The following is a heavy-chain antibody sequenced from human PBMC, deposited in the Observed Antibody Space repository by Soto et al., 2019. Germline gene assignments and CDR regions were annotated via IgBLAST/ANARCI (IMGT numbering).Heavy chain of an antibody. V-gene: IGHV1-2*02. Sequence: QVQLVQSGAEVKEPGDSVRVSCEASGYTFSAYYIHWVRQAPGQELEWMGWINPKFGDTTYAQDFQGRVTMTRDMSISTVYMELSRLTSDDTDIYYCARNMDYYYGPGSGNGHGVWGQGTTVTVFS. D-gene: IGHD3-10*01. J-gene: IGHJ6*02. CDR3: ARNMDYYYGPGSGNGHGV. CDR2: INPKFGDT. CDR1: GYTFSAYY.